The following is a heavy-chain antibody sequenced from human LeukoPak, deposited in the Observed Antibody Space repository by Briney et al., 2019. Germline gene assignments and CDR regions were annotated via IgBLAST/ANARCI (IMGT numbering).Heavy chain of an antibody. D-gene: IGHD1-14*01. CDR1: GYTFTTSA. Sequence: ASVKVSCKASGYTFTTSAISWVRQAPEQGLEWMGWISGYNANTIYAQKFQGRVTLTTDPSTGTAYMELRSLTADDTAVYFCARNPRPLKTYLYNWGQGTLVTVSS. CDR2: ISGYNANT. J-gene: IGHJ4*02. CDR3: ARNPRPLKTYLYN. V-gene: IGHV1-18*01.